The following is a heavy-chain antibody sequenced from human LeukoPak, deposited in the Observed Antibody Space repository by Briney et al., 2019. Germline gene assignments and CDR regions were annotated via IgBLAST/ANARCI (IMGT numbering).Heavy chain of an antibody. J-gene: IGHJ4*02. Sequence: PGGSLRLSCAASGFTFSSYTMNWVRQAPGKGLEWVSSISSRSAYMYYADSVRGRFTISRDNAKNSLYLQMNSLRAEDTAVYYCARVMTVAATESFDYWGQGTLVTVSS. D-gene: IGHD6-19*01. V-gene: IGHV3-21*01. CDR2: ISSRSAYM. CDR1: GFTFSSYT. CDR3: ARVMTVAATESFDY.